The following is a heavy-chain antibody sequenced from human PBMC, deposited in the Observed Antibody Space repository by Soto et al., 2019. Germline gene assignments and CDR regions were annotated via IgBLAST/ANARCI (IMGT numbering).Heavy chain of an antibody. Sequence: GGSLRLSCAASGFTFSDYYMSWIRQAPGKGLEWVSYISSSGSTIYYADSVKGRFTISRDNAKNSLYLQMNSLRAEDTAVYYCAKYYYDSSGYYYDFLKSDAFDIWGQGTMVTVSS. D-gene: IGHD3-22*01. CDR3: AKYYYDSSGYYYDFLKSDAFDI. J-gene: IGHJ3*02. V-gene: IGHV3-11*01. CDR1: GFTFSDYY. CDR2: ISSSGSTI.